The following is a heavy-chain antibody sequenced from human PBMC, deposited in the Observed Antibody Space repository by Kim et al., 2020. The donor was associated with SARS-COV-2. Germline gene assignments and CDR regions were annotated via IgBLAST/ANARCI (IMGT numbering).Heavy chain of an antibody. V-gene: IGHV3-23*01. D-gene: IGHD2-21*01. J-gene: IGHJ6*02. Sequence: GGSLRLSCVASGFTFDTYAMSWVRQAPGTGLEWVSVISGGAVNKFYADSVRGRFTSSRDNSKNTLYLQMNSLRDEDTALYYCAKMVIMEGYTYFYYYAMDVWGQGAPVTVSS. CDR2: ISGGAVNK. CDR3: AKMVIMEGYTYFYYYAMDV. CDR1: GFTFDTYA.